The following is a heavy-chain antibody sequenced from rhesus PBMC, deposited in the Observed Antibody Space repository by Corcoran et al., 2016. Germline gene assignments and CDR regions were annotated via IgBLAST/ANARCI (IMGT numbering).Heavy chain of an antibody. J-gene: IGHJ3*01. V-gene: IGHV3S5*01. CDR3: AKGYEDDYGYYLAFDF. Sequence: EVQLVETGGGLVQPGGSLKLSCAASGFTFSSYGMSWVRQAPGKGLEWVSAIKSYGGSTYSANSLKGRFTISRDNSKNTLSLQMNSLRAEDTAVYYCAKGYEDDYGYYLAFDFWGQGLRITVSS. CDR1: GFTFSSYG. CDR2: IKSYGGST. D-gene: IGHD3-9*01.